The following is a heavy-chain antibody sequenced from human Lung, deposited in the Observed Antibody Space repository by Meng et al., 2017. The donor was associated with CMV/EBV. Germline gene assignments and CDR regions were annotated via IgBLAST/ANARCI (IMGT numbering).Heavy chain of an antibody. V-gene: IGHV3-23*01. D-gene: IGHD5-18*01. J-gene: IGHJ5*02. CDR1: GFPFRSYA. Sequence: GGSLRLSCAASGFPFRSYAMSWVRQAPGKGLEWVSSISGSVGNTYYADSVKGRFTISRDNSGDTLYMQMSSLRAEDTAVYYCAREEAMVGYYTNWFDAWGQGXLVTVSS. CDR2: ISGSVGNT. CDR3: AREEAMVGYYTNWFDA.